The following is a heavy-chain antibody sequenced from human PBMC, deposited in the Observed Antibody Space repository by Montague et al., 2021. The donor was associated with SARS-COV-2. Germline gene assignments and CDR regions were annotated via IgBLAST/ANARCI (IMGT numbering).Heavy chain of an antibody. J-gene: IGHJ4*01. V-gene: IGHV4-59*08. D-gene: IGHD3-3*01. Sequence: SETLSLTCTVSSDSINNYYWSWIRQPPGKGPEWIAYVYHTGNTNYNPSLRSRVTVSVDTSKNQVSLNLSSVTAADTAVYYCAKHKWSQRLVAYFDSWGQGTVVSVFS. CDR3: AKHKWSQRLVAYFDS. CDR1: SDSINNYY. CDR2: VYHTGNT.